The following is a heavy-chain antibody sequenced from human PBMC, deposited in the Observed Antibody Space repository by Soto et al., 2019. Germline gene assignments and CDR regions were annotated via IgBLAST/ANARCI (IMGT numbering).Heavy chain of an antibody. CDR3: ARHPVSASTKEQYYYYMDV. CDR1: GGSISSYY. D-gene: IGHD1-1*01. V-gene: IGHV4-59*08. CDR2: IYYSGST. J-gene: IGHJ6*03. Sequence: SETLSLTCTVSGGSISSYYWSWIRQPPGKGLEWIGYIYYSGSTNYNPSLKSRVTISVDTSKNQFSLKLSSVTAADTAVYYCARHPVSASTKEQYYYYMDVWGKGTTVTVSS.